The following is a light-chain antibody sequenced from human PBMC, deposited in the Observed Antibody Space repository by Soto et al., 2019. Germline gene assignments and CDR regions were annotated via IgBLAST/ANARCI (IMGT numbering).Light chain of an antibody. V-gene: IGKV3-11*01. J-gene: IGKJ5*01. Sequence: EIVMAQSPATLSLSPGESATLCCMATRSVSSYLAWYQQKPGQAPRLLIYDASSRPTDIPARFSGSGSGTDFTLTISSLEPEDFALYYCQQRSNWPITFGQGTRLEIK. CDR2: DAS. CDR3: QQRSNWPIT. CDR1: RSVSSY.